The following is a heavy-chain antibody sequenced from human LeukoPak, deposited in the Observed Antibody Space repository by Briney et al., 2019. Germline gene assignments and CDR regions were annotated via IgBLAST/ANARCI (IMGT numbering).Heavy chain of an antibody. CDR3: CYDSSGCYDY. CDR1: GYTFTSYY. CDR2: INPSGGST. Sequence: ASVKVSCKASGYTFTSYYMHWVRQAPGQGLEWMGIINPSGGSTSYAQKFQGRVTMTRDTSTSTVYMELSSLRSEDTAAYYCCYDSSGCYDYWGQGTLVTVSS. J-gene: IGHJ4*02. D-gene: IGHD3-22*01. V-gene: IGHV1-46*01.